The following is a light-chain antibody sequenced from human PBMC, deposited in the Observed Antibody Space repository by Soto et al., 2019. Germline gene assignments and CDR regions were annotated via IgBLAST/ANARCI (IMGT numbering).Light chain of an antibody. CDR1: SSDIGGYKF. CDR3: TSYSVSGTHYV. CDR2: EVS. V-gene: IGLV2-14*01. J-gene: IGLJ1*01. Sequence: QSVLTQPPSVSGSPGQSITISCTGSSSDIGGYKFVSWFQQHPGKVPKLIIYEVSNRPSGVSDRFSGAKSGKTASLTISGLQPDDEAEYYCTSYSVSGTHYVFGSGTKVIVL.